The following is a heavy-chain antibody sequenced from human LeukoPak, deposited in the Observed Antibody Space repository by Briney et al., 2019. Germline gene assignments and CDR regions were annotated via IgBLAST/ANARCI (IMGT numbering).Heavy chain of an antibody. CDR3: AKELIQSYDAGAFDI. CDR2: ISWNSGSI. J-gene: IGHJ3*02. Sequence: PGRSLRLSCAASGFTFDDYATHWVRHAPGKGLEWVSGISWNSGSIGYADSVKGRFTISRDNAKNSLYLQMNSLRAEDMALYYCAKELIQSYDAGAFDIWGQGTMVTVSS. D-gene: IGHD1-26*01. CDR1: GFTFDDYA. V-gene: IGHV3-9*03.